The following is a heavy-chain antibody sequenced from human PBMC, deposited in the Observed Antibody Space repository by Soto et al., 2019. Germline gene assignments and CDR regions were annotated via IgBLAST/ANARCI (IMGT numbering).Heavy chain of an antibody. D-gene: IGHD3-10*01. CDR1: GESFSPYY. V-gene: IGHV4-34*01. CDR3: ARIGVSSLMYFDP. Sequence: SETPALTCAVYGESFSPYYWTWVGQPPGKGLEWIGEINHFASANYNPSLKSRVTILIDTSKHQFSLKLRSVTAADTAVYYGARIGVSSLMYFDPWGLGSLGTVSA. CDR2: INHFASA. J-gene: IGHJ5*02.